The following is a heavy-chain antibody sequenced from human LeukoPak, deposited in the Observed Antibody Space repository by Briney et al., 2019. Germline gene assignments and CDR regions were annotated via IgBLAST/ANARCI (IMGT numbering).Heavy chain of an antibody. CDR1: GFTFSSYG. V-gene: IGHV3-30*18. D-gene: IGHD5-12*01. Sequence: GGSLRLSCVASGFTFSSYGMHWVRQAPGKELEWVAVISYDGSNKYYADSVKGRFTISRDNSKNTLYLQMNSLRAEDTAVFCCAKDPSAYAESYYFDYWGQGTLVTVSS. J-gene: IGHJ4*02. CDR3: AKDPSAYAESYYFDY. CDR2: ISYDGSNK.